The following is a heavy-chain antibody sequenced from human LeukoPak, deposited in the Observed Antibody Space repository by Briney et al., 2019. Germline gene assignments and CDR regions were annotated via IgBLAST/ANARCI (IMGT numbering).Heavy chain of an antibody. V-gene: IGHV3-53*01. CDR3: ARGVEPLAANTLAY. J-gene: IGHJ4*02. D-gene: IGHD1-14*01. CDR1: GFTVSSNY. Sequence: TGGSLRLSCVASGFTVSSNYMSWVRQAPGKGLEWVSVIYSGGSTYYADSVKGRFTISRDNSKNTLYLQMNSLRAEDTAVYYCARGVEPLAANTLAYWGQGTLVTVSS. CDR2: IYSGGST.